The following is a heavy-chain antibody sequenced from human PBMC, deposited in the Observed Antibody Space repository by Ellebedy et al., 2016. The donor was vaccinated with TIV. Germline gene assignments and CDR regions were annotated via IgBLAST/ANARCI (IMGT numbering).Heavy chain of an antibody. V-gene: IGHV3-30-3*01. CDR1: GFSFSDYA. CDR3: ARERRGYYAEH. CDR2: ISYDGTYE. Sequence: PGGSLRLSCAASGFSFSDYAMHWVRQAPGKGLEWVTLISYDGTYEYYADSVKGRFTISRDNSRSTLYLQMNGLRPEDTGIYYCARERRGYYAEHWGQGTLVTVSS. J-gene: IGHJ4*02. D-gene: IGHD3-22*01.